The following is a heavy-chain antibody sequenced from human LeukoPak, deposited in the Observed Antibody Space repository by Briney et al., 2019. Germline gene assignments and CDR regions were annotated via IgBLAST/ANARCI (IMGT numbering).Heavy chain of an antibody. Sequence: QSGGSLTLSCAASGFTFSNYAMSWVRQPPTRGPEWVSSIKREGDTFHADSVKSRFTLSRDDSRNTVYLKVNNVRVEDTAVYYCAKASWVASADAVWWGERTLVTV. D-gene: IGHD3-10*01. V-gene: IGHV3-23*01. CDR2: IKREGDT. CDR3: AKASWVASADAVW. CDR1: GFTFSNYA. J-gene: IGHJ4*02.